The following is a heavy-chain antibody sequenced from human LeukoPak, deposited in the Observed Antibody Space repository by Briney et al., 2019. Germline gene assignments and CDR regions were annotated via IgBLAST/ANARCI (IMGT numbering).Heavy chain of an antibody. CDR1: GFSLSTSGMC. D-gene: IGHD2-2*02. V-gene: IGHV2-70*11. CDR3: ARMVVYCSSTSCYTEGAFDI. CDR2: IDWDDDK. Sequence: ESGPALVKPTQTLTLTCTFSGFSLSTSGMCVSWIRQPPGKALEWLARIDWDDDKYYSTSLKTRLTFSKDTSKNQVVLTMTNMDPVDTATYYCARMVVYCSSTSCYTEGAFDIWGQGTMVTVSS. J-gene: IGHJ3*02.